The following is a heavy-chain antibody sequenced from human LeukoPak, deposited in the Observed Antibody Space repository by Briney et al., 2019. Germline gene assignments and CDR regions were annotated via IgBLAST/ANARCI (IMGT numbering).Heavy chain of an antibody. Sequence: ASVKVSCKASGYTFTDYYAHWVRQAPGQGLEWMGWINPNSGVTSYAQKFQGRVTMTRDTSISTAYMELSRLRSDDTAVYYCARGTATSLIPHYYYYMDVCGKGTTVTISS. J-gene: IGHJ6*03. CDR1: GYTFTDYY. V-gene: IGHV1-2*02. CDR3: ARGTATSLIPHYYYYMDV. D-gene: IGHD1/OR15-1a*01. CDR2: INPNSGVT.